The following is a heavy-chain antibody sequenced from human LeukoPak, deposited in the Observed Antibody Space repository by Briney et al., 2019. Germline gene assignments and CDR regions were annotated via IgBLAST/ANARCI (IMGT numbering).Heavy chain of an antibody. CDR3: ARVSHTIFGVEAFDY. CDR2: ISSSSSTI. J-gene: IGHJ4*02. V-gene: IGHV3-48*01. Sequence: GGSLRLSCAASGFTFSSYSMNWVRQAPGKGLEWVSYISSSSSTIYYADSVKGRFTISRDNAKNSLYLQMNSLRAEDTAVYYCARVSHTIFGVEAFDYWGQGTLVTVSS. CDR1: GFTFSSYS. D-gene: IGHD3-3*01.